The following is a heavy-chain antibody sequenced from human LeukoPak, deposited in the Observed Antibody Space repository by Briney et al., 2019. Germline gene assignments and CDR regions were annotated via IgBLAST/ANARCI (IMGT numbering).Heavy chain of an antibody. J-gene: IGHJ6*03. CDR1: GGSISSYY. CDR3: ARGLPNCSGGSCYYYYYYMDV. V-gene: IGHV4-59*01. Sequence: SETLSLTCTVSGGSISSYYWSWIRQPPGKGLEWIGYIYYSGSTNYNPSLKSRVTILVDTSKNQFSLKLSSVTAADTAVYYCARGLPNCSGGSCYYYYYYMDVWGKGTTVTVSS. D-gene: IGHD2-15*01. CDR2: IYYSGST.